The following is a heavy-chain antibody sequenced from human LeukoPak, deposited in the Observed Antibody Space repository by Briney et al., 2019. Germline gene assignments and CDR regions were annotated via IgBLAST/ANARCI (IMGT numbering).Heavy chain of an antibody. J-gene: IGHJ4*02. CDR2: IGGSGGST. V-gene: IGHV3-23*01. CDR3: AKGYYDNFDY. CDR1: GFTFSSYA. D-gene: IGHD3-22*01. Sequence: GGSLRLSCAASGFTFSSYAMSWVRQAPGKGLEWVSAIGGSGGSTYYADSVKGRFTISRDNSKNTLYLQMSSLRAEDTAVYYCAKGYYDNFDYWGQGTLVTVSS.